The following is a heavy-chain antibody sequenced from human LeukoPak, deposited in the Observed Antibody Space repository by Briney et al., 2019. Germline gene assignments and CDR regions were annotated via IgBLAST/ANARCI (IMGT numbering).Heavy chain of an antibody. Sequence: GGSLRLSCTGAGFTFATYTFNWVRQAPGKGLEWVSVIYRDGSIYYADSVKGRFTISRYNSKNTLYLQMNSLRAEDTAVYYCARDLYSFFEKGLAAAGLNWFDPWGQGTLVTVSS. V-gene: IGHV3-66*01. CDR1: GFTFATYT. CDR3: ARDLYSFFEKGLAAAGLNWFDP. CDR2: IYRDGSI. D-gene: IGHD6-13*01. J-gene: IGHJ5*02.